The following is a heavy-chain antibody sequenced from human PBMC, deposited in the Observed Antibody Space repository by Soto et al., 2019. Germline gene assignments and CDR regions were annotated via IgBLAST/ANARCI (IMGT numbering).Heavy chain of an antibody. CDR3: AHSRCGGDCLQSYTSHYYYGMDV. CDR2: IYWDDDK. J-gene: IGHJ6*02. Sequence: QITLKESGPTLVRPTQTLTLTCTFSGFSLSTSGVGVGWIRQPPGKALEWLALIYWDDDKRYSPSLKSRLTITKDTSKNAVVLTMTNMDPVDTATYYCAHSRCGGDCLQSYTSHYYYGMDVWGQGTTVTVSS. CDR1: GFSLSTSGVG. V-gene: IGHV2-5*02. D-gene: IGHD2-21*02.